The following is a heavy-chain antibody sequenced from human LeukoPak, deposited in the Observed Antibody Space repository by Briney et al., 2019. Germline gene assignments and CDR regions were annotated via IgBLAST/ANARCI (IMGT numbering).Heavy chain of an antibody. CDR3: AKTTADYGGIRDEYFQH. D-gene: IGHD4-23*01. CDR1: GFTFSSYA. V-gene: IGHV3-30-3*01. CDR2: ISYDGSNK. J-gene: IGHJ1*01. Sequence: GGSLRLSCAASGFTFSSYAMHWVRQAPGKGLEWVAVISYDGSNKYYADSVKGRFTISRDNSKNTLYLQMNSLRAEDTAVYYCAKTTADYGGIRDEYFQHWGQGTLVTVSS.